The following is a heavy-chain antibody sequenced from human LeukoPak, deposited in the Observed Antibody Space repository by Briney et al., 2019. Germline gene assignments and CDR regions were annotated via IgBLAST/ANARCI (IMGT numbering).Heavy chain of an antibody. CDR3: AKDLSHTPYYMDV. CDR2: ISWNSGSI. V-gene: IGHV3-9*01. Sequence: PGRSLRLSCAASGFTFDDYAMHWVRQAPGKGLEWVSGISWNSGSIGYADSVKGRFTISRDNAKNSLYLQMNRLRAEDTALYYCAKDLSHTPYYMDVWGKGTTVTVSS. CDR1: GFTFDDYA. J-gene: IGHJ6*03.